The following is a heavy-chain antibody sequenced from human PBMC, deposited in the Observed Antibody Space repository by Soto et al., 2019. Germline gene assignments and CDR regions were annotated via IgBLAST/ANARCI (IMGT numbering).Heavy chain of an antibody. CDR1: GYTFTGYY. CDR3: ARDITVTEGPFDY. V-gene: IGHV1-2*02. D-gene: IGHD4-17*01. CDR2: INPNSGSI. Sequence: ASVKVSCKASGYTFTGYYMHWVRQAPGQGLEWMGWINPNSGSINYAQKFQGRVTMTRDTSISTAYMELSRLRSDDTAVYYCARDITVTEGPFDYWGQGTLVTVSS. J-gene: IGHJ4*02.